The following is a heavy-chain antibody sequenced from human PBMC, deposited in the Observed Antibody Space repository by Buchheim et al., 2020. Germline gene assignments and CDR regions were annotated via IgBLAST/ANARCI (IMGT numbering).Heavy chain of an antibody. Sequence: EVQLLESGGGLVQPGGSLRLSCAASGFTFSSYAMTWVRQAPGKGLEWVSTISGSGGSTYYADSVKGRFTISRDTSKHTLYLQMNSLRAEDTAVYSCASDGVDFWSGYFDYWGQGTL. J-gene: IGHJ4*02. CDR1: GFTFSSYA. D-gene: IGHD3-3*01. CDR3: ASDGVDFWSGYFDY. CDR2: ISGSGGST. V-gene: IGHV3-23*01.